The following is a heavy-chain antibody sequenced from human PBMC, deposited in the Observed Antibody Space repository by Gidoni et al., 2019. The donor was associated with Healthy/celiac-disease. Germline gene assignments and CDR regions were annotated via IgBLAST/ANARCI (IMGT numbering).Heavy chain of an antibody. V-gene: IGHV3-30*18. CDR3: AKDTSDYCDAFDI. CDR1: GFTFSSYG. Sequence: QVQLVESGGGVVQPGRSLRLSCAASGFTFSSYGMHWVRQAPGKGLGWVAVISYDGSNKYYADSVKGRFTISRDNSKNTLYLQMNSLRAEDTAVYYCAKDTSDYCDAFDIWGQGTMVTVSS. CDR2: ISYDGSNK. J-gene: IGHJ3*02. D-gene: IGHD4-17*01.